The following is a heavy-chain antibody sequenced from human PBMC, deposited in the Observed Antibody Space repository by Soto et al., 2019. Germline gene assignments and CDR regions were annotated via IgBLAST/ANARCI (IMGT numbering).Heavy chain of an antibody. J-gene: IGHJ5*02. Sequence: ASETLSLTCTVSGGSVSSGGYYWSWIRQPPGKGLEWIGNIYDSGSTNYNPSLKSRITISIDTSKNHFSLKLSSVTAADTAVYYCARDFEPSPGFDPWGQGTLVTVSS. D-gene: IGHD3-9*01. CDR3: ARDFEPSPGFDP. CDR1: GGSVSSGGYY. V-gene: IGHV4-61*03. CDR2: IYDSGST.